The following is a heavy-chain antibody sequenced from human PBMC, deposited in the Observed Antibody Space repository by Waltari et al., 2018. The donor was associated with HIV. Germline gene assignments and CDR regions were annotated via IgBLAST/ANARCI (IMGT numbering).Heavy chain of an antibody. V-gene: IGHV5-51*03. CDR3: ARYRYSGSYSTNNYDMDV. J-gene: IGHJ6*02. Sequence: EIQLVQSGAEVKEPRESLKISCKGSGYSFTSYWIGWVRQMPGKGLEWIGIIYPGDSDTRYSPSFQGHVTISADKSINTAYLQWSRLKASDTAMYYCARYRYSGSYSTNNYDMDVWGHGTTVTVSS. D-gene: IGHD1-26*01. CDR1: GYSFTSYW. CDR2: IYPGDSDT.